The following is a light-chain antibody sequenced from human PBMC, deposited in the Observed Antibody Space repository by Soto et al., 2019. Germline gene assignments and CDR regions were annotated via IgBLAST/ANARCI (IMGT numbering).Light chain of an antibody. CDR1: QSVSSSY. J-gene: IGKJ2*01. Sequence: EIVLTQSPGTLSLSPGERATLSCRASQSVSSSYLAWYQQKPGQAPRLLIYGASSRATGIPDRFSGSGSGTHFNLTISRLEPEDFAVYYCQQYGSSPLYTFGQGTKLEIK. CDR3: QQYGSSPLYT. V-gene: IGKV3-20*01. CDR2: GAS.